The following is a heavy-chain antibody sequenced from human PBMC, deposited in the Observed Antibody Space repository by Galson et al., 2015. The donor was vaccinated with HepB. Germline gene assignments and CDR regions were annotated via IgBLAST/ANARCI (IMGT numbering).Heavy chain of an antibody. J-gene: IGHJ4*02. D-gene: IGHD2-21*02. CDR3: VRDSCGTDCYGLFDY. CDR1: GFVFRHYA. CDR2: VSGSGARA. V-gene: IGHV3-23*01. Sequence: SLRLSCAASGFVFRHYAMNWVRQAPGKGLEWVSSVSGSGARAFYADSVKGRFTISRDNSKNTVYLQVNSLRVEDAALYYCVRDSCGTDCYGLFDYWGQGSLVTVSS.